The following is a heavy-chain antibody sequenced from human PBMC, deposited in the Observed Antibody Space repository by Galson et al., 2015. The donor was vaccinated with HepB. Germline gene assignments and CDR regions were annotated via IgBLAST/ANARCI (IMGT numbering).Heavy chain of an antibody. D-gene: IGHD2-2*02. CDR1: GGSFSGYY. CDR2: INHSGST. CDR3: ARGARRQFLLGYCSSTSCYKNYGMDV. J-gene: IGHJ6*02. Sequence: LSLTCAVYGGSFSGYYWSWIRQPPGKGLEWIGEINHSGSTNYNPSLKSRVTISVDTSKNQFSLKLSSVTAADTAVYYCARGARRQFLLGYCSSTSCYKNYGMDVWGQGTTVTVSS. V-gene: IGHV4-34*01.